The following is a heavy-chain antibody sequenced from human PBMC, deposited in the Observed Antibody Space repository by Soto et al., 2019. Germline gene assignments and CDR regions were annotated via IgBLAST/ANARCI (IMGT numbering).Heavy chain of an antibody. CDR3: GKSGLESGDGNWFDT. Sequence: EVQLLESGGGLVQPGGSLRLSCAASGFTFNNFALSWVRQAPGKGLEWVSAISGGGDTTYYADSVKGRFTISRDNSKNMLYFQMNSLRAEATSVYYPGKSGLESGDGNWFDTWGHGILVTVSS. V-gene: IGHV3-23*01. J-gene: IGHJ5*01. CDR1: GFTFNNFA. CDR2: ISGGGDTT. D-gene: IGHD4-17*01.